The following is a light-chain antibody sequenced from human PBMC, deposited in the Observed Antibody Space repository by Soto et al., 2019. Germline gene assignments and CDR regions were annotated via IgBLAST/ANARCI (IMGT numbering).Light chain of an antibody. J-gene: IGKJ1*01. CDR3: QQSYSTPRT. Sequence: DIQMTQSPSSLSASVGDRVTITCRASQRIGNYLNWYQQKPGKAPKFLMYAVSYLQSGVPSRFSGSVSDTDFTLTIANLQPEDIATYYCQQSYSTPRTFGQGTKVEIK. CDR1: QRIGNY. V-gene: IGKV1-39*01. CDR2: AVS.